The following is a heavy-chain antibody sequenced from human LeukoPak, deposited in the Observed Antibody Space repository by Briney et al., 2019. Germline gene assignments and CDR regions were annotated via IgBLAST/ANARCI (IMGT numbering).Heavy chain of an antibody. Sequence: HEASVKVSCKASGYTFTGYYMHWVRQAPGQGLEWMGWINPNSGGTSDAQKFQGRVTMTRDTSTSTVYMELSSLRSEDTAVYFCAREDQSKTRSYFDYWGQGSLITVSS. CDR2: INPNSGGT. V-gene: IGHV1-2*02. J-gene: IGHJ4*02. CDR1: GYTFTGYY. CDR3: AREDQSKTRSYFDY.